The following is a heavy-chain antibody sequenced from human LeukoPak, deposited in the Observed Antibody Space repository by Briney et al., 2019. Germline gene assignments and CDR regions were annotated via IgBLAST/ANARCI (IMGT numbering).Heavy chain of an antibody. Sequence: GGSVRLSCAASGCTFSSYSMNWVRQAPGKGLEWVGCISSSSSNLYYADALKGRFTISRDKATNALYVHMNRLPYEQTAVYNCANSPRRDGHPTGYWGQGTLVTVSS. V-gene: IGHV3-21*01. J-gene: IGHJ4*02. CDR2: ISSSSSNL. D-gene: IGHD5-24*01. CDR1: GCTFSSYS. CDR3: ANSPRRDGHPTGY.